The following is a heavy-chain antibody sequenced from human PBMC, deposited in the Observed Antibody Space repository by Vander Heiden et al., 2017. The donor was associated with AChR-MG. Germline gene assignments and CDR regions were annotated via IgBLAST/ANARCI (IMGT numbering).Heavy chain of an antibody. CDR1: RFTSSHYA. D-gene: IGHD2-2*01. CDR2: ISHDGSHK. V-gene: IGHV3-30*01. Sequence: QVQLVDSGGCVVQPGRSLRPSSAASRFTSSHYAPHWVRPAPGKGQENLAVISHDGSHKYYADSVGSRFSISRDNSMNTLYLLMTSLRTEDTAVYYCASLGGHCSTTSCAGGPFWGQGTLVTVSS. J-gene: IGHJ4*02. CDR3: ASLGGHCSTTSCAGGPF.